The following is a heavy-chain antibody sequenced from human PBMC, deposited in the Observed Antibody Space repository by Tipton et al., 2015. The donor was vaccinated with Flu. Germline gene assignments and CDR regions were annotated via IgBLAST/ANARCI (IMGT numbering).Heavy chain of an antibody. J-gene: IGHJ4*02. CDR2: IKPSGIT. CDR3: ARRGSSIWYRPLFFDG. D-gene: IGHD6-13*01. CDR1: GGSFSDYS. Sequence: TLSLTCAVHGGSFSDYSWNWIRQPPGKGLEWIGEIKPSGITNYNPSLKSRVTITIDTSKNQFSLELTSVTAADTAVYYCARRGSSIWYRPLFFDGRGQGSLVTVSS. V-gene: IGHV4-34*01.